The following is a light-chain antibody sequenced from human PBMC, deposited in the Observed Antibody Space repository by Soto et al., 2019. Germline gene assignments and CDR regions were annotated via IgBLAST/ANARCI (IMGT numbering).Light chain of an antibody. CDR1: SSNIGAGYD. Sequence: QSVLTQPHSVSGAPGQRVTISCTGSSSNIGAGYDVHWYQQLPGTAPKLLIYGNSNRPSGVPDRFSGSKSGTSASLAITGFQAEDEADYYCQSYDSSLSVVFGGGTKLTVL. CDR2: GNS. V-gene: IGLV1-40*01. J-gene: IGLJ2*01. CDR3: QSYDSSLSVV.